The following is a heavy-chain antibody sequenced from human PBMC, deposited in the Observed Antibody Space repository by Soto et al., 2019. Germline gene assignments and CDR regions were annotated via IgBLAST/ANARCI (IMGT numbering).Heavy chain of an antibody. Sequence: GESLKISCKGSGYSFTSYWIGWVRQMPGKGLEWMGIIYPGDSDTRYSPSFQGQVTISADKSISTAYLQWSSLKASDTAMYYCATAMVRGKNYYGVDVWGQGTTVTGLL. CDR3: ATAMVRGKNYYGVDV. V-gene: IGHV5-51*01. CDR1: GYSFTSYW. J-gene: IGHJ6*02. CDR2: IYPGDSDT. D-gene: IGHD3-10*01.